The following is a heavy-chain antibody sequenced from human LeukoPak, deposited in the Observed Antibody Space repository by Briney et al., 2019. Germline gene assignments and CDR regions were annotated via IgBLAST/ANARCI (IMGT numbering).Heavy chain of an antibody. D-gene: IGHD1-26*01. CDR3: ARGPKWELLPINWYDP. J-gene: IGHJ5*02. CDR2: INHSGST. CDR1: GGSFSGYY. V-gene: IGHV4-34*01. Sequence: SETLSLTCAVYGGSFSGYYWSWIRQPPGKGLEWIGEINHSGSTNYNPSLKSRVTISVDTSKNQFSLKLSSVTAADTAVYYCARGPKWELLPINWYDPWGQGTLVTVSS.